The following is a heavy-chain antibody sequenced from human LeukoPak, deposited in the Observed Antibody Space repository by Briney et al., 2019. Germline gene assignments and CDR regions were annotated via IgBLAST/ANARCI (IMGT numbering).Heavy chain of an antibody. V-gene: IGHV3-30*02. CDR1: GFTFSSHG. Sequence: AGGSLRLSCAASGFTFSSHGLQWVRQAPGKGLEWVAFIRYDGGNIYYADSVKGRFTISRDNSKDTLFLQMNSLRPEDTAVYYCAKDQQRFLEWSPSDYWGQGTLVTVSS. CDR3: AKDQQRFLEWSPSDY. D-gene: IGHD3-3*01. J-gene: IGHJ4*02. CDR2: IRYDGGNI.